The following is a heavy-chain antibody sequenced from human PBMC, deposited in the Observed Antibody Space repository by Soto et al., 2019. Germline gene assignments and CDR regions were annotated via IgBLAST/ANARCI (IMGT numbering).Heavy chain of an antibody. CDR2: ISYDGSSK. V-gene: IGHV3-30*18. Sequence: QVQLVESGGGVVQPGRSLRLSCAASGFTFGSYGIHWVRQAPGKGLEWVAVISYDGSSKYYADSVKGRFTISRDNTKNTLYLQMNSLRAEDTAVYYCSKDRRFGELLAWGQGTLVTVSS. D-gene: IGHD3-10*01. CDR3: SKDRRFGELLA. CDR1: GFTFGSYG. J-gene: IGHJ5*02.